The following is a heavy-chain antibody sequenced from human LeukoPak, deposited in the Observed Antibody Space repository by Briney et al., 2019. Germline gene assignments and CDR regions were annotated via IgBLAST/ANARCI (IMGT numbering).Heavy chain of an antibody. J-gene: IGHJ3*02. Sequence: SETLSLTCTVSGGSISSSSYYWGWIRQPPGKGLEWFGSIYYSGSTYYNPSLKSRVTISVDTSKNQFSLKLSSVTAADTAVYYCARGYSSGLGAFDIWGQGTMVTVSS. CDR3: ARGYSSGLGAFDI. CDR1: GGSISSSSYY. CDR2: IYYSGST. V-gene: IGHV4-39*01. D-gene: IGHD6-19*01.